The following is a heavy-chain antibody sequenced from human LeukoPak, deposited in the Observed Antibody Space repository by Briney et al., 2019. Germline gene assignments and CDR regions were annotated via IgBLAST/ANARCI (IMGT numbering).Heavy chain of an antibody. D-gene: IGHD7-27*01. Sequence: GRSLRLSCAASGFSFSNYDMHWVRQAPGKGLEWVAVIRYDGNNKYSEGSVKGRFTISRDNCKTTLFLQMNTLRAEDTAVYYCAKGGSLGFDHWGQGTLVTVSS. CDR2: IRYDGNNK. CDR1: GFSFSNYD. J-gene: IGHJ4*02. CDR3: AKGGSLGFDH. V-gene: IGHV3-30*02.